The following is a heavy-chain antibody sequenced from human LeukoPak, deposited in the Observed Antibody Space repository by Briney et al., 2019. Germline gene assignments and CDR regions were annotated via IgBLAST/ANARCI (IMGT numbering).Heavy chain of an antibody. CDR1: GGPIYSYY. J-gene: IGHJ6*03. V-gene: IGHV4-4*07. CDR2: LYPGVST. D-gene: IGHD3-22*01. CDR3: ARLKFYDSTGYSPGHYMDV. Sequence: SETLSLTCTVSGGPIYSYYWSWIRQTAGKGLEWIGRLYPGVSTNYNPSLKSRVTMSVDTSKNQFALKLSAVTAADTAVYYCARLKFYDSTGYSPGHYMDVWGRGTTVTVSS.